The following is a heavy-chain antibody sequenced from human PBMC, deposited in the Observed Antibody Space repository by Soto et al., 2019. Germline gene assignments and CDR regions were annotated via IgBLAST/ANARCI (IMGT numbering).Heavy chain of an antibody. V-gene: IGHV3-30-3*01. CDR1: GFTFSSYA. CDR2: ISYDGSNK. Sequence: GGSLRLSCAASGFTFSSYAMHWVRQAPGKGLEWVAVISYDGSNKYYADSVKGRFTISRDNSKNTLYLQMNSLRAEDTAVYYCARDRNDAFDIWGQGTMVTVSS. J-gene: IGHJ3*02. CDR3: ARDRNDAFDI.